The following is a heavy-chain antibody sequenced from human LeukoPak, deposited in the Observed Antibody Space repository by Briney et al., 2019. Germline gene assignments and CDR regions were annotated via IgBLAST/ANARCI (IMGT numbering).Heavy chain of an antibody. J-gene: IGHJ4*02. CDR1: GFTFSSYI. D-gene: IGHD6-19*01. CDR2: ISSSSSYI. CDR3: ASEIAVAGTGDY. Sequence: PGGSLRLSCAAYGFTFSSYIMNWVRQAPGKGLEWVSSISSSSSYIYYADSVKGRFTISRDNAKNSLYLQMNSLRAEDTAVYYCASEIAVAGTGDYWGQGTLVTVSS. V-gene: IGHV3-21*01.